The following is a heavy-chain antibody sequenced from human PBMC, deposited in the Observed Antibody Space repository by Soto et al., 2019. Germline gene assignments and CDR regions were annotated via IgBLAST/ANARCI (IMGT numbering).Heavy chain of an antibody. D-gene: IGHD2-15*01. V-gene: IGHV3-21*01. CDR3: ARGDCSGEYCHFDY. CDR1: GFTFSNYN. J-gene: IGHJ4*02. Sequence: GGSLILSCAASGFTFSNYNMNWVRQAPGKGLEWVSSTSSSGSYRYYADSVKGRFTISRDNAKNSLYLQMNNLRAEDTAVFYCARGDCSGEYCHFDYWGQGTLVTVSS. CDR2: TSSSGSYR.